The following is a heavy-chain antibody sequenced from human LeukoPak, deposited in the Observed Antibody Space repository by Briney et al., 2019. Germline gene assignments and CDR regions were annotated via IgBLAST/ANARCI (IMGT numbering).Heavy chain of an antibody. J-gene: IGHJ6*03. V-gene: IGHV1-18*01. Sequence: ASVKVSCKASGYTFTSYGISWVRQAPGQGLEWMGWISAYNGNTNYAQKFQGRVTITRNTSISTAYMELSSLRSEDTAVYYCARADLGYCSSTSCYEYYYYYYYMDVWGKGTTVTVSS. CDR2: ISAYNGNT. CDR3: ARADLGYCSSTSCYEYYYYYYYMDV. CDR1: GYTFTSYG. D-gene: IGHD2-2*01.